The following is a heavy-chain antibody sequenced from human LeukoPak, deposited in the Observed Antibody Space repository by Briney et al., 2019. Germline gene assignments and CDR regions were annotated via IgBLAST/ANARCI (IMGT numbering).Heavy chain of an antibody. CDR3: AKGYLYFDY. V-gene: IGHV3-23*01. Sequence: PGGSLRLSCAASGFTFSNFGTSWVRQTPGKGLEWVSAISDSGDSTYYADSVQGRFTISRDNSKNTLYLQMNSLRAEDTALYYCAKGYLYFDYWGQGTLVTVSS. D-gene: IGHD1-1*01. CDR2: ISDSGDST. CDR1: GFTFSNFG. J-gene: IGHJ4*02.